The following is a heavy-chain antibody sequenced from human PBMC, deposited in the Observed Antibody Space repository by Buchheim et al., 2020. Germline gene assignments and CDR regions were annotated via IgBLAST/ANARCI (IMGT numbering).Heavy chain of an antibody. Sequence: QVQLVQSGAEVKKPGASVKVSCKASGNTFTGYYMHWVRQAPGQGLEWMGWINPNSGGTNYAQKFQGWVTMTRDTSISTAYMELSRLRSDDTAVYYCARAHSSSWYDRSSYYFDYWGQGTL. J-gene: IGHJ4*02. V-gene: IGHV1-2*04. CDR2: INPNSGGT. CDR3: ARAHSSSWYDRSSYYFDY. CDR1: GNTFTGYY. D-gene: IGHD6-13*01.